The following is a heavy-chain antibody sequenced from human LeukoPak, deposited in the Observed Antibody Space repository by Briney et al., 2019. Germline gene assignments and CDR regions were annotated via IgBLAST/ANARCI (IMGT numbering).Heavy chain of an antibody. CDR2: ISGSGGST. Sequence: AGGSLRLSCAASGFTFSSYAMSWVRQAPGKGLEWVSAISGSGGSTYYADSVKGRLTISRDNSKSTLHLQMNSLRAEDTAVYYCAKDKGQQLAPFDYWGQGTLVTVSS. D-gene: IGHD6-13*01. CDR3: AKDKGQQLAPFDY. CDR1: GFTFSSYA. V-gene: IGHV3-23*01. J-gene: IGHJ4*02.